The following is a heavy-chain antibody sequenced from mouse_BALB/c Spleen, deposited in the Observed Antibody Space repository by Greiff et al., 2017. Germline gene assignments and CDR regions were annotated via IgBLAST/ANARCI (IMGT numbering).Heavy chain of an antibody. CDR2: ISYSGST. D-gene: IGHD1-1*01. CDR3: ASPITTVVGHAMDY. CDR1: GDSITSGY. J-gene: IGHJ4*01. Sequence: EVKLMESGPSLVKPSQTLSLTCSVTGDSITSGYWNWIRKFPGNKLEYMGYISYSGSTYYTPSLKSRISITRDTSKNQYYLQLNSVTTEDTATYYCASPITTVVGHAMDYWGQGTSVTVSS. V-gene: IGHV3-8*02.